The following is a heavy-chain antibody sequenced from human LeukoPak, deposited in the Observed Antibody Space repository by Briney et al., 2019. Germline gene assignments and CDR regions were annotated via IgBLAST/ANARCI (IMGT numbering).Heavy chain of an antibody. J-gene: IGHJ4*02. CDR1: GFTFDDYA. CDR3: AKDRTTVTTSDFDY. D-gene: IGHD4-17*01. Sequence: GRSLRLSCAASGFTFDDYAMHWVRQAPGKGLEWVSGIGWNSGSIGYADSVKGRFTISRDNAKNSLYLQMNSLRAEDTALYYCAKDRTTVTTSDFDYWGQGTLVTVSS. V-gene: IGHV3-9*01. CDR2: IGWNSGSI.